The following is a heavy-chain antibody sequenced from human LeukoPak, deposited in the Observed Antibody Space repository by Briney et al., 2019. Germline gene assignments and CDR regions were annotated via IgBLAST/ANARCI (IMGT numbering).Heavy chain of an antibody. D-gene: IGHD6-6*01. J-gene: IGHJ4*02. CDR1: GGSISSYY. V-gene: IGHV4-59*08. CDR2: IYYSGST. CDR3: ARSGSQGFDY. Sequence: PSETLSLTCTVSGGSISSYYWSWIRQPPGKGLEWIGYIYYSGSTNYNPSLKSRVTISVDTSKNQFSLKLSSVTAADTAVYYCARSGSQGFDYWGQGTLVTVSS.